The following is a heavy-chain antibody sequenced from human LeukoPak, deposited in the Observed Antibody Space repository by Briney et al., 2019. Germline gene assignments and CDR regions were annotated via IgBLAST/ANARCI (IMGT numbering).Heavy chain of an antibody. Sequence: PGGSLRLSCAASGFTFSSYSMNWVRQVPGKGLEWVSYIGSSSGTIYYADSVKGRFTISRDNAKNSLYLQMNSLRAEDTAVYYCARFIAVAGTYYFDYWGQGTLVTVSS. CDR1: GFTFSSYS. D-gene: IGHD6-19*01. CDR3: ARFIAVAGTYYFDY. V-gene: IGHV3-48*01. J-gene: IGHJ4*02. CDR2: IGSSSGTI.